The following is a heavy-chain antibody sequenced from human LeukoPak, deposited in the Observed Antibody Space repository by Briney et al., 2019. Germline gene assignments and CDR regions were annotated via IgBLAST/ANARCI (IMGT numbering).Heavy chain of an antibody. D-gene: IGHD2-15*01. V-gene: IGHV3-48*01. Sequence: QPGGSLRLSCAASGFTFNNYVMNWVRQAPGKGLEWVSYISSSSSTIYYADSVKGRFTVSRDNSKNTLYLQMNSLRAEDTAVYFCARDAGLVAGHYYHMDIWGKGATVTVSS. CDR1: GFTFNNYV. J-gene: IGHJ6*03. CDR3: ARDAGLVAGHYYHMDI. CDR2: ISSSSSTI.